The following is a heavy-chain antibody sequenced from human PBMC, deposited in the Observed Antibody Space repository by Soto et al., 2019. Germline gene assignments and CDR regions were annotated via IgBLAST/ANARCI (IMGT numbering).Heavy chain of an antibody. Sequence: ASVKVSCKASGYSFTDYHIHWVRQAPGQGLEWLGRINPKSGGTSTAQKFQGWVTMTTDTSISTASMELTRLTSDDTAIYYCARGDSTDCSNGVCSFFYNHDMHVWGPGTTLTVSS. J-gene: IGHJ6*02. CDR2: INPKSGGT. CDR3: ARGDSTDCSNGVCSFFYNHDMHV. D-gene: IGHD2-8*01. CDR1: GYSFTDYH. V-gene: IGHV1-2*04.